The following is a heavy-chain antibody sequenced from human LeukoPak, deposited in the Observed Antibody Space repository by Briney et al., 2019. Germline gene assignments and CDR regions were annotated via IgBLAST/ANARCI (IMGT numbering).Heavy chain of an antibody. D-gene: IGHD6-13*01. J-gene: IGHJ4*02. CDR1: GYTFASYD. CDR2: MNPKSGNT. CDR3: ARGSSWYNY. Sequence: ASVNVSCKASGYTFASYDINWVRQASGQGVEWMGWMNPKSGNTGYAQKFQGRVTMTRNTSISTAYMELSSLRSEDTAAYYCARGSSWYNYWGQGTLVTVSS. V-gene: IGHV1-8*01.